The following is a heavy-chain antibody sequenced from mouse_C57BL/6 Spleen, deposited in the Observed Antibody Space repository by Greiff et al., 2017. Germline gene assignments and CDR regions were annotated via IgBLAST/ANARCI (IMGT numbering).Heavy chain of an antibody. V-gene: IGHV1-69*01. CDR3: ASYGNYEAY. CDR1: GYTFTSYW. Sequence: VQLQQPGAELVMPGASVKLSCKASGYTFTSYWMHWVKQRPGQGLEWIGEIDPSDSYTNYNQKFKGKSTLTVDKSSSTAYMQLSSLTSEDSAVYYCASYGNYEAYWGQGTLVTVAA. J-gene: IGHJ3*01. D-gene: IGHD2-1*01. CDR2: IDPSDSYT.